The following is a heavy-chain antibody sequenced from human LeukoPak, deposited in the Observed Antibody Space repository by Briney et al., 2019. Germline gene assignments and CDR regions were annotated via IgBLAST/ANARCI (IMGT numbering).Heavy chain of an antibody. CDR3: ARFVGSSGYYLDY. V-gene: IGHV3-66*01. J-gene: IGHJ4*02. D-gene: IGHD3-22*01. Sequence: QPGGSLRLSCAASGFTVTSNYMSWVRQAPGKGLERVSVIYSGGSTYYADSVKGRFTISRDNSKNTLYLQMNSLRAEDTAVYYCARFVGSSGYYLDYWGQGTLVTVSS. CDR1: GFTVTSNY. CDR2: IYSGGST.